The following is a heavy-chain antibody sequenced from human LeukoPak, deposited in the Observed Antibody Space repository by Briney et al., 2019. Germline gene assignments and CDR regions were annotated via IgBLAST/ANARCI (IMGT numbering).Heavy chain of an antibody. CDR1: GGSISSGGYY. V-gene: IGHV4-31*03. CDR3: ARGGAVVPAAPIHSTYYYYYYMDV. D-gene: IGHD2-2*01. Sequence: SQTLSLTCTVSGGSISSGGYYWSWIRQHPGKGLEWIGYIYYSGSTYYNPSLKSRVTISVDTSKNQFSLKLSSVTAAATAVYYCARGGAVVPAAPIHSTYYYYYYMDVWGKGTTVTVSS. CDR2: IYYSGST. J-gene: IGHJ6*03.